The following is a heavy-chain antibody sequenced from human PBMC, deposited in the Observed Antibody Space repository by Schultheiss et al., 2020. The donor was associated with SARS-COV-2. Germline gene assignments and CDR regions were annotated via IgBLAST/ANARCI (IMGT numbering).Heavy chain of an antibody. CDR3: AREAYSSSSVNWFDP. CDR2: IIPIFGTA. J-gene: IGHJ5*02. Sequence: SVKVSCKASGGTFSSYAISWVRQAPGQVLEWMGGIIPIFGTANYAQKFQGRVTITADESTSTAYMELSSLRSEDTAVYYCAREAYSSSSVNWFDPWGQGTLVTVSS. D-gene: IGHD6-6*01. V-gene: IGHV1-69*13. CDR1: GGTFSSYA.